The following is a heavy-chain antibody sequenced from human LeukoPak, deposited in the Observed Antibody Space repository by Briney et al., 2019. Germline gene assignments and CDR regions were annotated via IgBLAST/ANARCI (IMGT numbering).Heavy chain of an antibody. J-gene: IGHJ4*02. V-gene: IGHV3-53*01. CDR3: ASQLLNPYSFDH. CDR1: GFXVSSNY. CDR2: IYSGAGT. Sequence: GGSLRLSCAASGFXVSSNYISWVRQAPGKGLQWVSVIYSGAGTYYADSVKGRFTISRDNSKNTLYLQMNSLRAEDSAVYFCASQLLNPYSFDHWGQGTLVTVSS. D-gene: IGHD2-2*02.